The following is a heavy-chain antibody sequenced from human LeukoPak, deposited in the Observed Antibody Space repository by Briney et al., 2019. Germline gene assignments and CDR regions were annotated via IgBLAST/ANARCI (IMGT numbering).Heavy chain of an antibody. Sequence: KPSETLSLTCTVSGGSISSYYWSWIRQPPGKGLEWIGSIYYSGSTYYNPSLKSRVTISVDTSKNQFSLKLSSVTAADTAVYYCARGDSTIAPTTLDYWGQGTLVTVSS. J-gene: IGHJ4*02. CDR1: GGSISSYY. V-gene: IGHV4-39*07. CDR2: IYYSGST. D-gene: IGHD5/OR15-5a*01. CDR3: ARGDSTIAPTTLDY.